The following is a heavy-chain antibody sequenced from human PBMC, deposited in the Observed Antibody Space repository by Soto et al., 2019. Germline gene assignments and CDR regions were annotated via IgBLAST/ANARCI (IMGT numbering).Heavy chain of an antibody. D-gene: IGHD3-10*01. CDR2: ISSSSSYT. J-gene: IGHJ4*02. CDR1: GFTSSDYY. CDR3: ARGNLWVGGNTHFYYFEY. V-gene: IGHV3-11*05. Sequence: GGSLRLSCPASGFTSSDYYMSCIRQAQGKGLEWVSYISSSSSYTNYADSVKGRFTISRDDAKNSLYLQMNSLRAEDTAVDYCARGNLWVGGNTHFYYFEYWGQGNLVTGSP.